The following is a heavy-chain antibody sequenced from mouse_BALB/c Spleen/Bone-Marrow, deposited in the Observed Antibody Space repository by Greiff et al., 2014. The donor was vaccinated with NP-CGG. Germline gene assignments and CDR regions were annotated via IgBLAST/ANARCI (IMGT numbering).Heavy chain of an antibody. J-gene: IGHJ2*01. CDR3: ASYDYGYYFDY. CDR2: IDPANGNT. Sequence: DVQLQESGAELVKPGASVKLSCTASGFNIKDTYMHWVKQRPEQGLEWIGRIDPANGNTKYGPKFQGKATITADTSSNTAYLQLSSLTSEDTAVYYCASYDYGYYFDYLGQGTTLTVSS. D-gene: IGHD2-4*01. V-gene: IGHV14-3*02. CDR1: GFNIKDTY.